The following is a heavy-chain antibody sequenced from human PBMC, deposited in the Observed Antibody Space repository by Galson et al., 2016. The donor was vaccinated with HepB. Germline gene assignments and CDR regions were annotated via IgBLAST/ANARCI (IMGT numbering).Heavy chain of an antibody. CDR3: ARVVSGAYDY. J-gene: IGHJ4*02. D-gene: IGHD1-26*01. CDR2: ISHSGNT. Sequence: RQSPGKGLEWIGYISHSGNTYYNPSLKSRVTISVDTSKNHFSLKLRFVVAPDTAVYYCARVVSGAYDYWGQGTLVTVSS. V-gene: IGHV4-30-2*04.